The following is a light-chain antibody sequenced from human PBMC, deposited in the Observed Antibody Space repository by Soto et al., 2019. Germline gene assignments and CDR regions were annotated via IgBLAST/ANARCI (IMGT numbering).Light chain of an antibody. CDR2: GNS. J-gene: IGLJ1*01. V-gene: IGLV1-40*01. CDR3: SLYTSENTYV. Sequence: QSVLTQPPSVSGAPGQRVTISCTGSSSNIGAGYDVHWYQQLPGTAPKLLIYGNSNRPSGVPDRFSGSKSGNTASLTISGLQAADEVDYYCSLYTSENTYVFGTGTKVTVL. CDR1: SSNIGAGYD.